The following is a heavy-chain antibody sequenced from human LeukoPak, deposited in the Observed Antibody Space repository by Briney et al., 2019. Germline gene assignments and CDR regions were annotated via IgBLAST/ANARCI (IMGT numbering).Heavy chain of an antibody. J-gene: IGHJ4*02. CDR1: GFTFDDYA. CDR2: ISWNSGSI. V-gene: IGHV3-9*01. Sequence: GGSLRLSCAASGFTFDDYAMRWVRQAPGKGLEWVSGISWNSGSIGYADSVKGRFTISRDNAKNSLYLQMNSLRAEDTALYYCAKVKEYSSGGGFDYWGQGTLVTVSS. D-gene: IGHD6-19*01. CDR3: AKVKEYSSGGGFDY.